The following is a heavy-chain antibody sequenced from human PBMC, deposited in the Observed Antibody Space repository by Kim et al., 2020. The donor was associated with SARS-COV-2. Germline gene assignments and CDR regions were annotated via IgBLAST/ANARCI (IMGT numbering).Heavy chain of an antibody. D-gene: IGHD6-19*01. CDR3: ARDLSSGWTLEPSDY. CDR1: GFTFSSYS. Sequence: GGSLRLSCAASGFTFSSYSMNWVRQAPGKGLEWVSSISSSSSYIYYADSVKGRFTISRDNAKNSLYLQMNSLRAEDTAVYYCARDLSSGWTLEPSDYWGQGTLVTVSS. CDR2: ISSSSSYI. J-gene: IGHJ4*02. V-gene: IGHV3-21*01.